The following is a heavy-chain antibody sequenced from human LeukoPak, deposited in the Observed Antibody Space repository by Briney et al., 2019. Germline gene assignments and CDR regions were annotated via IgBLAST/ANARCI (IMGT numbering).Heavy chain of an antibody. CDR2: IYYNGST. CDR1: GGSISSGGYY. Sequence: SQTLSLTCTVSGGSISSGGYYWSWIRQHPGKGLEWIGYIYYNGSTYYNPSLKSRVTISVDTSKNQFSLKLSSVTAADTAVYYCARERREPGYFDLWGRGTLVTVSS. V-gene: IGHV4-31*03. J-gene: IGHJ2*01. CDR3: ARERREPGYFDL. D-gene: IGHD1-14*01.